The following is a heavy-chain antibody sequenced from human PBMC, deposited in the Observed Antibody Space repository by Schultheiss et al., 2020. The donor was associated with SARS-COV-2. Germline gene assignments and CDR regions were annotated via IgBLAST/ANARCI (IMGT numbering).Heavy chain of an antibody. Sequence: ASVKVSCKASGYTFTSYGINWVRQAPGQGLEWMGWISVYNGNTKYAQKFQGRVTMTTDTSTSTAYMELRSLRSDDTAVYYCARFPAVGATFLWAISLHYYGMDVWGQGTTVTVSS. CDR1: GYTFTSYG. D-gene: IGHD1-26*01. J-gene: IGHJ6*02. CDR2: ISVYNGNT. CDR3: ARFPAVGATFLWAISLHYYGMDV. V-gene: IGHV1-18*01.